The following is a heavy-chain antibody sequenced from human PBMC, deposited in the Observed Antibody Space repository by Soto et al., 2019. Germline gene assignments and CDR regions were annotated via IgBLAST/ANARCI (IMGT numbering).Heavy chain of an antibody. Sequence: LRLSCAASGFTFRTYAMGWVRQAPGKGLEWVSVMSNSGDETYYADSVKGRFTISRDNFQNTLYLQLSSLRADDTAVYYCAKDAARTSGWYYSDFWGQGTLVTVSS. CDR3: AKDAARTSGWYYSDF. CDR2: MSNSGDET. CDR1: GFTFRTYA. V-gene: IGHV3-23*01. D-gene: IGHD6-19*01. J-gene: IGHJ4*02.